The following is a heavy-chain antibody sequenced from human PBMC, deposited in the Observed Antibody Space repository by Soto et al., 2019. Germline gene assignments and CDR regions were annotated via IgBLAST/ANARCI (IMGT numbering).Heavy chain of an antibody. CDR2: ISYDGSNK. CDR3: ARVKHLEWPPYY. D-gene: IGHD3-3*01. CDR1: GFTFSSYG. Sequence: PGGSLRLSCAASGFTFSSYGMHWVRQAPGKGLEWVAFISYDGSNKYYADSVKGRFTISIDNSKNTLYLQMNSLRVEDTAVYYCARVKHLEWPPYYWGQGTLVTVSS. J-gene: IGHJ4*02. V-gene: IGHV3-30*03.